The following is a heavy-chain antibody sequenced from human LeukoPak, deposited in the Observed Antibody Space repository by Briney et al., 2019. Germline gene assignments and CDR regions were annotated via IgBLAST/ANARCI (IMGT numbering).Heavy chain of an antibody. V-gene: IGHV3-30*02. J-gene: IGHJ4*02. CDR3: AKPQYSNSHYAFDY. Sequence: GGSLRLSCAASGFTFSSYGMHWVRQAPGKGLEWVAFIRYDGSNKYYADSVKGRFTISRDNSKNTLYLQMNSLRAEDTAVYYCAKPQYSNSHYAFDYWGQGTLVTVSS. CDR2: IRYDGSNK. D-gene: IGHD5-18*01. CDR1: GFTFSSYG.